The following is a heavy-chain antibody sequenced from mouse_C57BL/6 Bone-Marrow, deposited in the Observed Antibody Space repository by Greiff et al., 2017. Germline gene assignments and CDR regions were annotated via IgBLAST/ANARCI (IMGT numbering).Heavy chain of an antibody. CDR2: INPGSGGT. Sequence: VQLQQSGAELVRPGTSVKVSCKASGYAFTNYLIEWVKQRPGQGLAWIGVINPGSGGTNYNEKFKGKATLTADKSSSTAYMQLSSLTSEDSAVYFCAIWLRRKGFAYWGQGTLVTVSA. J-gene: IGHJ3*01. D-gene: IGHD2-2*01. CDR1: GYAFTNYL. CDR3: AIWLRRKGFAY. V-gene: IGHV1-54*01.